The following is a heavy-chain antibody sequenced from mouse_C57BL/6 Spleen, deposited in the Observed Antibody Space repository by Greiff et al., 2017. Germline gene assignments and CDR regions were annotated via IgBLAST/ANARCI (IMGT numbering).Heavy chain of an antibody. J-gene: IGHJ2*01. D-gene: IGHD2-5*01. CDR2: ISDGGSYT. CDR1: GFTFSSYA. V-gene: IGHV5-4*01. CDR3: ARDRSNWDY. Sequence: EVQGVESGGGLVKPGGSLKLSCAASGFTFSSYAMSWVRQTPEKRLEWVATISDGGSYTYYPDNVKGRFTISKDNAKNNLYLQMSHLKSEDTAMYYCARDRSNWDYWGQGTTLTVSS.